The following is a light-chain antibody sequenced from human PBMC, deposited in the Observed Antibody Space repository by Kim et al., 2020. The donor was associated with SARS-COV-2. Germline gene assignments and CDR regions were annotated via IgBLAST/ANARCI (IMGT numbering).Light chain of an antibody. J-gene: IGKJ2*01. V-gene: IGKV1-39*01. Sequence: DIQITQSPSSLSASVGDRVTITCRASQSISTYLNWYQQKPGKAPKLLIYGASNLPSGVPSRFSGSGSGTDFTLTISTLQPEDFGTYEGEQGYRTFGQETELEI. CDR3: EQGYRT. CDR2: GAS. CDR1: QSISTY.